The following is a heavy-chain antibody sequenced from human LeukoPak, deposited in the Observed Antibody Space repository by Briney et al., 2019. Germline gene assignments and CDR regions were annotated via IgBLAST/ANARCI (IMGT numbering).Heavy chain of an antibody. V-gene: IGHV1-18*01. D-gene: IGHD6-13*01. J-gene: IGHJ4*02. Sequence: VSXXXXXYTXXXYGISXVRQAPGQGLEWMGWISAYNGNTNYAQKLQGRVTMTTDTSTSTAYMELRSLRSDDTAVYYCARGEQQLVFDYWGQGTLVTVSS. CDR2: ISAYNGNT. CDR3: ARGEQQLVFDY. CDR1: XYTXXXYG.